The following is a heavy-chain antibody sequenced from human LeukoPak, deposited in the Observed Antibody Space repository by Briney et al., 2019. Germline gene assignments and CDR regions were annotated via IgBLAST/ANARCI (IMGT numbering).Heavy chain of an antibody. CDR3: ARWFGELSLFDP. J-gene: IGHJ5*02. V-gene: IGHV4-59*01. CDR2: IYYSGST. D-gene: IGHD3-10*01. CDR1: GGSISSYY. Sequence: SETLSLTCTVSGGSISSYYWSWVRQPPGKGLEWIGYIYYSGSTNYNPSLQSRVTISVDTSKSQFSLKLSSVTAADTAVYYCARWFGELSLFDPWGQGTLVTVSS.